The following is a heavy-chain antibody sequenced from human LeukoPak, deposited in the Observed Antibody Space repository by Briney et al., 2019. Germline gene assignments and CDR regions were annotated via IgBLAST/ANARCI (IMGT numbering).Heavy chain of an antibody. CDR1: GFSFDTYW. Sequence: GGSLRLSCAASGFSFDTYWMSWVRQAPGKGLEWVANIKKDGSQKYYVGSVRGRFTISRDNAKSSLYLQMNSLRVEDTAIYYCASSYDSSGNDWGQGTLVTVSS. J-gene: IGHJ4*02. CDR2: IKKDGSQK. V-gene: IGHV3-7*01. D-gene: IGHD3-22*01. CDR3: ASSYDSSGND.